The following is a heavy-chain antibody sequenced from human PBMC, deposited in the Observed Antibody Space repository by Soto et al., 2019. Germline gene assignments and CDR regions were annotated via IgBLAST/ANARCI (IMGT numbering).Heavy chain of an antibody. J-gene: IGHJ4*02. D-gene: IGHD2-2*01. CDR3: TSSVVVPAAIY. V-gene: IGHV3-49*03. Sequence: GGSLRLSCTASGFTFGDYAMSWFRQAPGKGLEWVGFIRSKAYGGTTEYAASVKGRFTISRDDSKSIAYLQMNSLKTEDTAVYYCTSSVVVPAAIYWGQGTLVTVSS. CDR2: IRSKAYGGTT. CDR1: GFTFGDYA.